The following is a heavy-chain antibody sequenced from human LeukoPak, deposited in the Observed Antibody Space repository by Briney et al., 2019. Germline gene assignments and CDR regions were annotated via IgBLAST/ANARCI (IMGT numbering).Heavy chain of an antibody. D-gene: IGHD2-15*01. CDR1: GGSISGHY. V-gene: IGHV4-59*08. Sequence: SETLSLTCTVSGGSISGHYWSWIRQPPGKGLEWIGYIYSSGNTNYNPSLESRVTISVDTSKNQFSLKLSSVTAADTAVYYCARHLYCSGGSCYSDPYFDYWGQGILVTVSS. CDR3: ARHLYCSGGSCYSDPYFDY. J-gene: IGHJ4*02. CDR2: IYSSGNT.